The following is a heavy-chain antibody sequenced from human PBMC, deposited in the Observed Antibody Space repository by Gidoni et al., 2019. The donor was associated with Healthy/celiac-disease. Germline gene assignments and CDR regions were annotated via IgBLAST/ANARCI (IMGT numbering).Heavy chain of an antibody. CDR3: TRETLGYGDLNFDY. V-gene: IGHV3-49*03. J-gene: IGHJ4*02. Sequence: EVQLVESGGGLVQPGRSLRLSCTASGFTFGVSAMSWFRQAPGKGLEWVGFIRSKAYGGTTEYAASVKGRFTISRDDSKSIAYLQMNSLKTEDTAVYYCTRETLGYGDLNFDYWGQGTLVTVSS. CDR1: GFTFGVSA. D-gene: IGHD4-17*01. CDR2: IRSKAYGGTT.